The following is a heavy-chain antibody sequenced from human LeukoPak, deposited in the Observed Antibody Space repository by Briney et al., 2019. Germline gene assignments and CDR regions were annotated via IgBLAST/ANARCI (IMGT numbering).Heavy chain of an antibody. J-gene: IGHJ3*02. CDR3: ATLTGYCSGGSFSDAFDI. CDR1: GYTLTELF. D-gene: IGHD2-15*01. Sequence: ASVKVSCKVSGYTLTELFMHWVRQAPGKGLEGMGGFDPEEGETIYAQKFQGRVTMTEDTSTDTAYMELSRLRSEETAVYYCATLTGYCSGGSFSDAFDIWGQGTMVTVSS. V-gene: IGHV1-24*01. CDR2: FDPEEGET.